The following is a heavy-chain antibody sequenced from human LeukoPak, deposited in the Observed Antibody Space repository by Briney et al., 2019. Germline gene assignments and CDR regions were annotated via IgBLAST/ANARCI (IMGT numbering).Heavy chain of an antibody. D-gene: IGHD2-15*01. V-gene: IGHV4-59*01. CDR3: ARVGGSNYYYYGMDV. CDR1: GGSISSYY. J-gene: IGHJ6*02. Sequence: SETLSLTCTVSGGSISSYYWSWIRQPPGKGLEWIGYIYYGENTNYNPSLKSRVTMSVDTSMNQFSLKLSSVTAADTAVYYCARVGGSNYYYYGMDVWGQGTTVTVSS. CDR2: IYYGENT.